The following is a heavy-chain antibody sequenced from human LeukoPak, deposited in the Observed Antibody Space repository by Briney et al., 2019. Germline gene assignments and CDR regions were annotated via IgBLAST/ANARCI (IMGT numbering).Heavy chain of an antibody. D-gene: IGHD6-19*01. V-gene: IGHV4-34*01. J-gene: IGHJ4*02. CDR1: GGSISSYY. CDR3: ARVGSSGWHPGFDY. Sequence: SETLSLTCTVSGGSISSYYWSWIRQPPGKGLEWIGEINHSGSTNYNPSLKSRVTISVDTSKNQFSLKLSSVTAADTAVYYCARVGSSGWHPGFDYWGQGTLATVSS. CDR2: INHSGST.